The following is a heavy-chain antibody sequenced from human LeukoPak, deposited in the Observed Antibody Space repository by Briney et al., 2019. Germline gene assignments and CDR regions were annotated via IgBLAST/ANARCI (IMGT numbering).Heavy chain of an antibody. Sequence: GGSLRLSCAASGFTFSSYEMNWVRQAPGKGLEWVSYISSSGSTIYYADSVKGRFTISRDNAKNSLHLQMNSLRAEDTAVYYCARDSVWYDSSNGMDVWGQGTTVTVSS. J-gene: IGHJ6*02. CDR1: GFTFSSYE. CDR3: ARDSVWYDSSNGMDV. V-gene: IGHV3-48*03. D-gene: IGHD3-22*01. CDR2: ISSSGSTI.